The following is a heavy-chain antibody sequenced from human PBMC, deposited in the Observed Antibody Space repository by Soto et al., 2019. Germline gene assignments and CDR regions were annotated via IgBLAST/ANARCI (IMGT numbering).Heavy chain of an antibody. CDR1: GYTFTSYA. J-gene: IGHJ5*02. D-gene: IGHD1-20*01. Sequence: ASVKVSCKASGYTFTSYAMHWVRQAPGQRLEWMGWINAGNGNTEYSQKFQGRVTITRDTSASTAYMELSSLRSEDTAVYYCARVRVTERWFDPWGQGTLVTVSS. CDR2: INAGNGNT. V-gene: IGHV1-3*01. CDR3: ARVRVTERWFDP.